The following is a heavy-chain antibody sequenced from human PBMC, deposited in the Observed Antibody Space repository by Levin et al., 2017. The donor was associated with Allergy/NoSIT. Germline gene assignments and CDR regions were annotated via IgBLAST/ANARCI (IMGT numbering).Heavy chain of an antibody. J-gene: IGHJ4*02. CDR1: GYTFTGYY. V-gene: IGHV1-2*02. Sequence: ASVKVSCKASGYTFTGYYIHWVRQAPGQGVEWMGWINPKSGGTNYAQKFQGRVTMTRDTSISTANMELSRLRSDDTAVYYCTRDGGYCSGVGCWFFDFWGQGTLVTVSS. D-gene: IGHD2-15*01. CDR3: TRDGGYCSGVGCWFFDF. CDR2: INPKSGGT.